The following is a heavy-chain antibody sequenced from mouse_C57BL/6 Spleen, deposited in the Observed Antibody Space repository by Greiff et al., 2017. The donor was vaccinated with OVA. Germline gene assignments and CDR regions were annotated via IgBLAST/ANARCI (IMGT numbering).Heavy chain of an antibody. CDR3: AREGDPAMDY. CDR2: ISYDGSN. V-gene: IGHV3-6*01. Sequence: EVKLMESGPGLVKPSQSLSLTCSVTGYSITSGYYWNWIRQFPGNKLEWMGYISYDGSNNYNPSLKNRISITRDTSKNQFFLKLNSVTTEDTATYYCAREGDPAMDYWGHGTSVTVSS. CDR1: GYSITSGYY. J-gene: IGHJ4*01.